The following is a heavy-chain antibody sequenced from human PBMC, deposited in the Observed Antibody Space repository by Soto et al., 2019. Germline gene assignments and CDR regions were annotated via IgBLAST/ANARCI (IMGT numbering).Heavy chain of an antibody. D-gene: IGHD3-16*01. CDR2: IDWDDDK. Sequence: SGPTLVNPTQTLTLTCTFSGFSLSTSGMCVSWIRQPPGKALEWLARIDWDDDKYYSTPLKTRLTISKDTSKNQVVLTMTNMDPVDTATYYCARNRGNYDTPWYYFDYWGQGTLVTVSS. CDR3: ARNRGNYDTPWYYFDY. V-gene: IGHV2-70*11. J-gene: IGHJ4*02. CDR1: GFSLSTSGMC.